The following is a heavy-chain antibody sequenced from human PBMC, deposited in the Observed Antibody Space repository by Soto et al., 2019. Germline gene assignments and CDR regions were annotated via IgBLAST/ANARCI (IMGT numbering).Heavy chain of an antibody. CDR1: GLSITDSEMG. CDR3: ARTQLAVAVSPWFDP. Sequence: QVTLKESGPVLVKPTETLTLRCTVSGLSITDSEMGVSWIRQPPGQPLEWLAHIDSSGEKSYRTFLKSRLAISKDTAKSQIVLTMTNMDPADTATYYCARTQLAVAVSPWFDPWGQGIPVTVSS. V-gene: IGHV2-26*01. J-gene: IGHJ5*02. D-gene: IGHD6-19*01. CDR2: IDSSGEK.